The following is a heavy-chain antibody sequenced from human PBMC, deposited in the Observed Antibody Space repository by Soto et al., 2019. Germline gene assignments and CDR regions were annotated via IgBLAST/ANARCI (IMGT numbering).Heavy chain of an antibody. J-gene: IGHJ6*02. CDR3: ARHQRTVTTWGDYYGIDV. V-gene: IGHV5-51*01. CDR2: IYPGDSNT. CDR1: GYSFSNYW. Sequence: GESLKISCKGSGYSFSNYWIGWVRQMPGKGLEWMGIIYPGDSNTRYSPSLQGQVTISADKSISTAYLQWSSLMASDTAMYYCARHQRTVTTWGDYYGIDVWGQGTTVPVSS. D-gene: IGHD4-17*01.